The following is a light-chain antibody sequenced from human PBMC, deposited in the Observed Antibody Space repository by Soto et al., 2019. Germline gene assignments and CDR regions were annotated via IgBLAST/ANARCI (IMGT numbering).Light chain of an antibody. V-gene: IGKV3-20*01. CDR3: QQFRSYPLT. Sequence: EFVLTQSPGTLSLSPGERATLSCRASQTVRNNYLACYQQQPGQAPRLLIYDASSRSTGIPDRFSGGGSGTDFTITISSLEPEDFELYYCQQFRSYPLTFGGGTKVEIK. CDR1: QTVRNNY. CDR2: DAS. J-gene: IGKJ4*01.